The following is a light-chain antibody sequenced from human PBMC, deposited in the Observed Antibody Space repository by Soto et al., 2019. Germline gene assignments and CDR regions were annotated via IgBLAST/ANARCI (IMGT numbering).Light chain of an antibody. Sequence: QSVLTQPPSASGSPGQSVTISCTGTSSDVGGYNDVSWYQQHPGKATKLVIYEVSKRPSGVPDRFSGSKSGTTASLTVSGLQDEEDADYYCSSYAGSNNVVFGGGTQLTVL. CDR1: SSDVGGYND. CDR2: EVS. CDR3: SSYAGSNNVV. V-gene: IGLV2-8*01. J-gene: IGLJ2*01.